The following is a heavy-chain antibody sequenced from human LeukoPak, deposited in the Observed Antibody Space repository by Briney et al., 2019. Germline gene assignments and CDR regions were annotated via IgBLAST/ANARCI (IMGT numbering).Heavy chain of an antibody. V-gene: IGHV3-23*01. J-gene: IGHJ4*02. CDR3: ARSRRRELLGTYFDY. Sequence: PGGSLRLSCAASGFTFSSYGMSWVRQAPGKGLEWVSAISGSGGSTYYADSVKGRFAISRDNSKNTLYLQMNSLRAEDTAVYYCARSRRRELLGTYFDYWGQGTLVTVSS. CDR1: GFTFSSYG. CDR2: ISGSGGST. D-gene: IGHD1-26*01.